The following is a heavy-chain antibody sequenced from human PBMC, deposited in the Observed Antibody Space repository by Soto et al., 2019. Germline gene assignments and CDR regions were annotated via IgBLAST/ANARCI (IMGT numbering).Heavy chain of an antibody. D-gene: IGHD2-2*01. J-gene: IGHJ5*02. CDR3: ARDRAIVVVPAAMPVLGWFDP. V-gene: IGHV1-69*01. Sequence: QVQLVQSGAEVKKPGSSVKVSCKASGGTFSSYAISWVRQAPGQGLEWMGGIIPISGTANYAQKFQGRVTITADESTSTAYMELSSLRSEDTAVYYCARDRAIVVVPAAMPVLGWFDPWGQETLVTVSS. CDR2: IIPISGTA. CDR1: GGTFSSYA.